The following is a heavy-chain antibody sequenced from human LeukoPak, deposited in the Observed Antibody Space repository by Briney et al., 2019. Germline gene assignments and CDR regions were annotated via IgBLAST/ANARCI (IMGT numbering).Heavy chain of an antibody. V-gene: IGHV3-48*03. D-gene: IGHD6-13*01. J-gene: IGHJ3*02. CDR1: GFTFSSYE. CDR2: ISSSGSTI. Sequence: GGSLRLSCAASGFTFSSYEMNWVRQAPGKGLEWVSYISSSGSTIYYADSVKGRFTISRDNAKNSLYLQMNSLRAEDTAVYYCTRDSVSRLAAAGRGFQAFDIWGQGTMVTVSS. CDR3: TRDSVSRLAAAGRGFQAFDI.